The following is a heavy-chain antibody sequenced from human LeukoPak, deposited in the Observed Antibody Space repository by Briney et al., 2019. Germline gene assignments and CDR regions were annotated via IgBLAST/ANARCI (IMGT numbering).Heavy chain of an antibody. CDR3: AKDIGSHIVVVTALDY. CDR1: GFTFSSCS. V-gene: IGHV3-48*01. J-gene: IGHJ4*02. D-gene: IGHD2-21*02. CDR2: ISISGSTI. Sequence: GGSLRLSCAASGFTFSSCSMNWVRQAPGKGLEWVSYISISGSTIYYADSVKGRFTISRDNAKNSLYLQMNSLRAEDTALYYCAKDIGSHIVVVTALDYWGRGTLVTVSS.